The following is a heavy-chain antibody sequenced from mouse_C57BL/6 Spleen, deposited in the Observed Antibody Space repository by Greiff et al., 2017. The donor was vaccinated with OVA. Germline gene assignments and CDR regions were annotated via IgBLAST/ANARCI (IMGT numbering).Heavy chain of an antibody. D-gene: IGHD2-10*01. CDR3: ATYYGTLDY. CDR2: IDPSDSYT. Sequence: QVQLKQPGAELVMPGASVKLSCKASGYTFTSYWMHWVKQRPGQGLEWIGEIDPSDSYTNYNQKFKGKSTLTVDKSSSTAYMQLSSLTSEDSAVYYCATYYGTLDYWGQGTTLTVSS. J-gene: IGHJ2*01. CDR1: GYTFTSYW. V-gene: IGHV1-69*01.